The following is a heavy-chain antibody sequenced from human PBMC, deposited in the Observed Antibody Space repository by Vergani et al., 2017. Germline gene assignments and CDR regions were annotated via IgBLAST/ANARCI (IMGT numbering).Heavy chain of an antibody. CDR3: VRLPRSPWNFDL. CDR1: GFTFSACP. V-gene: IGHV3-7*01. CDR2: ISPDGSAT. J-gene: IGHJ2*01. Sequence: EVQLLQSGGGVIQPGGSVRLSCAASGFTFSACPMTWVRQAPGKGLEWVAHISPDGSATSYVDSVKGRFTISRDNTKNSLSLQMSGLRVEDTAVYYCVRLPRSPWNFDLWGRGTLITVSS.